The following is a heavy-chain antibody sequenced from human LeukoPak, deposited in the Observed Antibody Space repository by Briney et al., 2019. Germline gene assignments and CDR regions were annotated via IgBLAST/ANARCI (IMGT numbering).Heavy chain of an antibody. CDR3: AKDLDSSGYFFQH. J-gene: IGHJ1*01. V-gene: IGHV3-43*02. Sequence: GGSLRLSCEASGFTFDDYAMNWVRQAPGKGLEWVSFISGDGGSTYYADSVKGRFTISRDNSKNSLYLQMNSLRTEDTALYYCAKDLDSSGYFFQHWGQGTLVAVSS. CDR2: ISGDGGST. CDR1: GFTFDDYA. D-gene: IGHD6-19*01.